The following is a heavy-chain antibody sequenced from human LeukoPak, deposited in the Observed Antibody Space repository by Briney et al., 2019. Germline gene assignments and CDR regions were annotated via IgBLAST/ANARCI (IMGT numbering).Heavy chain of an antibody. CDR2: ISGSGGST. CDR1: GFTFSSYG. Sequence: PGGSLRPSCAASGFTFSSYGMSRVRQAPGKGLEWVSAISGSGGSTYYADSVKGRFTISRDNSKNTLYFQMNSLRAEDTAVYYCARGGSYLSAFDIWGQGTMVTVSS. D-gene: IGHD1-26*01. CDR3: ARGGSYLSAFDI. V-gene: IGHV3-23*01. J-gene: IGHJ3*02.